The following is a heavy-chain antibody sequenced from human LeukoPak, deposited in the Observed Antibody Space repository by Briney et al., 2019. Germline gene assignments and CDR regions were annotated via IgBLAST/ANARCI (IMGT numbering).Heavy chain of an antibody. CDR3: ARSSYYDILTGYYLFDY. D-gene: IGHD3-9*01. Sequence: GSLRLSCAASGFTFSSYSMNWVRQAPGKGLEWVSYISSSSSTIYYADSVKGRFTISRDNAKNSLYLQMNSLRAEDTAVYYCARSSYYDILTGYYLFDYWGQGTLVTVSS. V-gene: IGHV3-48*04. J-gene: IGHJ4*02. CDR2: ISSSSSTI. CDR1: GFTFSSYS.